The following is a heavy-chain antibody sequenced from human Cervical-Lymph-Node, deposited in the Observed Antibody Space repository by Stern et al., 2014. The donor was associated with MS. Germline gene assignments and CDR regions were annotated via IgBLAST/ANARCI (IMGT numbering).Heavy chain of an antibody. CDR3: TSLGTIVLSGMDV. J-gene: IGHJ6*02. V-gene: IGHV3-73*01. Sequence: EVQLVESGGGLVQPGGSLKLSCAASGFTFSGSAMPWVRQASGKGLEWAGRIRSEANSYATSYAASVKGRFTISRDDSKNTAYLQMNSLNIEDTAVYYCTSLGTIVLSGMDVWGQGTTVTVSS. CDR2: IRSEANSYAT. CDR1: GFTFSGSA. D-gene: IGHD2-8*01.